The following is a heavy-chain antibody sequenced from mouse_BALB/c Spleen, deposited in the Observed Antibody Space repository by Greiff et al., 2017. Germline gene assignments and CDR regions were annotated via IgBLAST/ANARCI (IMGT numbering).Heavy chain of an antibody. CDR2: ISYDGSN. CDR3: ARNYYGSSY. J-gene: IGHJ2*01. V-gene: IGHV3-6*02. CDR1: GYSITSGYY. Sequence: EVQLVESGPGLVKPSQSLSLTCSVTGYSITSGYYWNWIRQFPGNKLEWMGYISYDGSNNYNPSLKNRISITRDTSKNQFFLKLNSVTTEDTATYYCARNYYGSSYWGQGTTLTVSS. D-gene: IGHD1-1*01.